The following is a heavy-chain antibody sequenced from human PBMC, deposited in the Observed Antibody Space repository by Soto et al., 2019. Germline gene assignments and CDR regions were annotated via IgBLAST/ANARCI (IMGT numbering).Heavy chain of an antibody. Sequence: QVQLQESGPGLVKPSETLSLTCTVSGGSVSSGSYYWSWIRQPPGKGLEWIGYIYYSGSTNYNPSLKSRGTISVDTSKDQFSLKLSSVTAADTAVYYCARLSKQWLVRYWGQGTLVTVSS. D-gene: IGHD6-19*01. V-gene: IGHV4-61*01. CDR2: IYYSGST. J-gene: IGHJ4*02. CDR3: ARLSKQWLVRY. CDR1: GGSVSSGSYY.